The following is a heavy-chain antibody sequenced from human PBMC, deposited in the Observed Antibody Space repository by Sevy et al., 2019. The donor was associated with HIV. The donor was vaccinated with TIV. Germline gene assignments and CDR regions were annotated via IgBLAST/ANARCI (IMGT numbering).Heavy chain of an antibody. CDR2: ISGSGGST. CDR1: GFTFSSYA. Sequence: GGSLRLSCAASGFTFSSYAMSWVRQAPGKGLEWVSAISGSGGSTYYADSVKGRFTISRDNTKNTLYLQMSSLRAEDTAVYYCATRESASSGWYASDAFDIWGQGTMVTVSS. D-gene: IGHD6-19*01. V-gene: IGHV3-23*01. J-gene: IGHJ3*02. CDR3: ATRESASSGWYASDAFDI.